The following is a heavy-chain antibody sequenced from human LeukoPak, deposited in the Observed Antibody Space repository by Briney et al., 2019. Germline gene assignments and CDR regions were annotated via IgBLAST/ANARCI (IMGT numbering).Heavy chain of an antibody. CDR2: IYSGGST. J-gene: IGHJ4*02. CDR3: SQGDIVVERDY. V-gene: IGHV3-53*01. D-gene: IGHD2-15*01. CDR1: GFTVSSNY. Sequence: SGGSLRLSCAASGFTVSSNYMSWVRQAPGKGLERVSVIYSGGSTYYADSVKGRFTISRDNSKNTLYLQMNSLRAEDTAVYYCSQGDIVVERDYWGQGTLVTVSS.